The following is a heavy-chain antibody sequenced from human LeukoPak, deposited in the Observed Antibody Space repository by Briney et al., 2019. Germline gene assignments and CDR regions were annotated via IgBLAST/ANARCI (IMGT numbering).Heavy chain of an antibody. Sequence: PGGSLRLSCAASGFTFSSYGMHWVRQAPGKGLEWVAVISYDGSNKYYADSVKGRFTISRDNSKNTLYLQMNSLRAEDTAVYYCARDNNYGDYGWGAFDIWGQGTMVTVSS. CDR3: ARDNNYGDYGWGAFDI. V-gene: IGHV3-30*03. D-gene: IGHD4-17*01. CDR1: GFTFSSYG. J-gene: IGHJ3*02. CDR2: ISYDGSNK.